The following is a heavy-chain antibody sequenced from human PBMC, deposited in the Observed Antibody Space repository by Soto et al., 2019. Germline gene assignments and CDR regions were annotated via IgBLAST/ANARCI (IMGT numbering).Heavy chain of an antibody. J-gene: IGHJ6*03. V-gene: IGHV4-34*01. CDR1: GGSFSGYY. CDR2: INHSGST. D-gene: IGHD3-3*01. CDR3: ARLRFLYYYMDV. Sequence: SETLSLTCAVYGGSFSGYYWSWIRQPPGKELEWIGEINHSGSTNYNPSLKSRVTISVDTSKNQFSLKLSSVTAADTAVYYCARLRFLYYYMDVWGKGTTVTVSS.